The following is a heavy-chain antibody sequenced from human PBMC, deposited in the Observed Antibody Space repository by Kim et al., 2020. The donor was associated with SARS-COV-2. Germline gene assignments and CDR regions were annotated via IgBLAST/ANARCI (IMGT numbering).Heavy chain of an antibody. CDR1: GGSISSYY. Sequence: SETLSLTCTVSGGSISSYYWSWIRQPPGKGLEWIGYIYYSGSTNYNPSLKSRVTISVDTSKNQFSLKLSSVAAADTAVYYCASFLAGTSLWDAFDIWGQG. D-gene: IGHD6-13*01. V-gene: IGHV4-59*01. CDR3: ASFLAGTSLWDAFDI. CDR2: IYYSGST. J-gene: IGHJ3*02.